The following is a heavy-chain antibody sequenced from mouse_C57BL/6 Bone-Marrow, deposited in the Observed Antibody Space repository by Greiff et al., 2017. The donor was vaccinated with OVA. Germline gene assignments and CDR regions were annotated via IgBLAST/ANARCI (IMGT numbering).Heavy chain of an antibody. CDR1: GYTFTSYW. J-gene: IGHJ4*01. Sequence: VLLQQPGAELVRPGSSVKLSCKASGYTFTSYWMHWVKQRPIQGLEWIGNIDPSDSETHYNHKFKDKATLTVDKSSSTAYMQLSSLTSEDSAVYYCARSPPLSTVVGNYAMDYWGQGTSVTVSS. V-gene: IGHV1-52*01. D-gene: IGHD1-1*01. CDR3: ARSPPLSTVVGNYAMDY. CDR2: IDPSDSET.